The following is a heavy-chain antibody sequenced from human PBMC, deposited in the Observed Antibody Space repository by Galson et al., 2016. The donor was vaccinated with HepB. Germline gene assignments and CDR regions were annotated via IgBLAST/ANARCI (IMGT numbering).Heavy chain of an antibody. V-gene: IGHV3-21*01. CDR2: ISSSSTYI. CDR3: ARADSVFDY. J-gene: IGHJ4*02. Sequence: KGLEWVSSISSSSTYIYYADSVKGRFTISRDNAKNSLYLQMNSLRAEDTAAYYCARADSVFDYWGQGTLVTVSS. D-gene: IGHD2-15*01.